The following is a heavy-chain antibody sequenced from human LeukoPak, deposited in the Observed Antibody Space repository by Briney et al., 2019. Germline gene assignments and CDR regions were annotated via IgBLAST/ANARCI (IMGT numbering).Heavy chain of an antibody. D-gene: IGHD6-19*01. CDR1: GGTFSSYA. Sequence: ASVKVSCKASGGTFSSYAISWVRQAPGQGLEWMGGIIPIFGTANYAQKFQGRVTITADKSTSTAYMELSSLRSEDTAVYYCARVGLQWLIEYYFDYWGQGTLVTVSS. J-gene: IGHJ4*02. CDR3: ARVGLQWLIEYYFDY. CDR2: IIPIFGTA. V-gene: IGHV1-69*06.